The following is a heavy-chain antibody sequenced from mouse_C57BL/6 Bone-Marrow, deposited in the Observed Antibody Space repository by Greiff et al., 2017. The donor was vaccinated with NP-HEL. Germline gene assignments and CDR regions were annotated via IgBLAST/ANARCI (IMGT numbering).Heavy chain of an antibody. D-gene: IGHD2-4*01. CDR2: IDPETGGT. V-gene: IGHV1-15*01. CDR1: GYTFTDYE. Sequence: QVQLQQSGAELVRPGASVTLSCKASGYTFTDYEMHWVKQTPVHGLEWIGAIDPETGGTAYNQKFKGKAILTADKSSSTAYMELRSLTSEDSAVYYCTLYDYDVDWYFDVWGTGTTVTVSS. J-gene: IGHJ1*03. CDR3: TLYDYDVDWYFDV.